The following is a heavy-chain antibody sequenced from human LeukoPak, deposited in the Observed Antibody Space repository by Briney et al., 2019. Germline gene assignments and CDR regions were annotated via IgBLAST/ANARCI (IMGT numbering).Heavy chain of an antibody. Sequence: GGSLRLSCTASGFTFGDYAMSWVRQAPGKGLEWVGFIRSKAYGGTTEYAASVKGRFTISRDDSKSIAYLQMNSLKTEDTAVYYCTRGPIGRSDYFYYYYYYMDVWGKGTTVTVSS. D-gene: IGHD4-17*01. V-gene: IGHV3-49*04. CDR1: GFTFGDYA. CDR3: TRGPIGRSDYFYYYYYYMDV. CDR2: IRSKAYGGTT. J-gene: IGHJ6*03.